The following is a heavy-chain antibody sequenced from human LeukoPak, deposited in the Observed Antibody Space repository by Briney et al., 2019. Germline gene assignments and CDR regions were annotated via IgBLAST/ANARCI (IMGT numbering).Heavy chain of an antibody. CDR3: AKRGVVTRVILVGFHKESDYFDS. D-gene: IGHD3-10*01. CDR1: GITLSNYG. CDR2: LSGSGGGT. J-gene: IGHJ4*02. V-gene: IGHV3-23*01. Sequence: GGSLRLSCAVSGITLSNYGMSWVRQAPGKGLEWVAGLSGSGGGTNYADSVKGRFTISRDNAKNTLYLQMNSLRAEDTAVYFCAKRGVVTRVILVGFHKESDYFDSWGQGALVTVSS.